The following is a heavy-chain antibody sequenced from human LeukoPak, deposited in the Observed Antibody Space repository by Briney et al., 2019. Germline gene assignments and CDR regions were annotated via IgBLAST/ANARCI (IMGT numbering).Heavy chain of an antibody. CDR1: GFTFDDYA. CDR3: AKDLDYGGNSGLDY. D-gene: IGHD4-23*01. CDR2: ISWNSGSI. J-gene: IGHJ4*02. V-gene: IGHV3-9*03. Sequence: GRSLRLSCAASGFTFDDYAMHWVRHAPGKGLEWVSGISWNSGSIGYADSVKGRFTISRDNAKNSLYLQMNSLRAEDMALYYCAKDLDYGGNSGLDYWGQGTLVTVSS.